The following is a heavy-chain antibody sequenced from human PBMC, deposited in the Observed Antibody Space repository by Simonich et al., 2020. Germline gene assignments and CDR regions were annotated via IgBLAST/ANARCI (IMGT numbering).Heavy chain of an antibody. CDR2: IYHCVSP. V-gene: IGHV4-38-2*01. D-gene: IGHD1-20*01. Sequence: QVQLQESGPGLVKPSETLSLTCAVSGYSISSGYYWGWIRQPPGKGLEWIGSIYHCVSPYYNPALKSRVSISVETTKNQFSLKLSSVNAADTAVYYCASVDNWNYFDYWGQGTLVTVSS. CDR1: GYSISSGYY. CDR3: ASVDNWNYFDY. J-gene: IGHJ4*02.